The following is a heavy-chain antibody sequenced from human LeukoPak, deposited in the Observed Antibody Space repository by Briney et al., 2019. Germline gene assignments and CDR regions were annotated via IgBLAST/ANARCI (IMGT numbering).Heavy chain of an antibody. V-gene: IGHV3-30*03. D-gene: IGHD6-19*01. CDR3: ARDLLAFGSGGSFWFALDL. J-gene: IGHJ3*01. CDR2: NSFDGGSA. Sequence: PGGSLRLSCEPSAFTFRIYAMHWARQAPGEGLEWITANSFDGGSASYADAVRGRFTISRDNSQSILSLQKSNLRSGDTAFYYCARDLLAFGSGGSFWFALDLWGQGTWVTVSS. CDR1: AFTFRIYA.